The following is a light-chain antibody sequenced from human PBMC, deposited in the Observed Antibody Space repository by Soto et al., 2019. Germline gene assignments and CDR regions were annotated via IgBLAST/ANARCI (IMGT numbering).Light chain of an antibody. CDR3: SAWNDSLNGYV. Sequence: QSVLPQPPSASGTLGQRVTISFSGSSSNIGSSTVNWHQQLPGTAPKLLIYSNNHRPSGVPDRFSGSKSGTSDSLAISGLPSEDEADYYCSAWNDSLNGYVLRNRIKLTAL. CDR2: SNN. CDR1: SSNIGSST. J-gene: IGLJ1*01. V-gene: IGLV1-44*01.